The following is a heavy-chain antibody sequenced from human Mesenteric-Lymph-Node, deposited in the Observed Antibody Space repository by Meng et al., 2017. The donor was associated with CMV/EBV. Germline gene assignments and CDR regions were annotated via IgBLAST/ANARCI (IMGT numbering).Heavy chain of an antibody. CDR2: IYYSGST. V-gene: IGHV4-31*02. D-gene: IGHD2-2*01. Sequence: SGRSISSGGYYWSWIRQHPGKGLEWIGYIYYSGSTYYNPSLKSRVTISVDTSKNQFSLKLSSVTAADTAVYYCARVVPAATPTWFDPWGQGTLVTVSS. CDR3: ARVVPAATPTWFDP. J-gene: IGHJ5*02. CDR1: GRSISSGGYY.